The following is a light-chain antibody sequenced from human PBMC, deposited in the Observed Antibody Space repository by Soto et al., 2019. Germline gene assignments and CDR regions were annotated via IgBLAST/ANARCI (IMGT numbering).Light chain of an antibody. Sequence: EIVMTQSPATLPVSPGERATLSCRASQSVSSNLAWYQQKPGQAPRLLIYGASTRATGIPARFSGSGSGTEFALTISSLQSEDFAIYYCQQYDKWYTFGQGTKLEIK. V-gene: IGKV3-15*01. J-gene: IGKJ2*01. CDR3: QQYDKWYT. CDR2: GAS. CDR1: QSVSSN.